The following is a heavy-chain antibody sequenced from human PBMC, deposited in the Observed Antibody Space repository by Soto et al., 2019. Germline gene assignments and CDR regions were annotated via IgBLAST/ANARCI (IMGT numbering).Heavy chain of an antibody. CDR3: ARGRPGSSGYCNCFDP. CDR2: IYTSGST. J-gene: IGHJ5*02. V-gene: IGHV4-4*07. CDR1: DGSISDYY. Sequence: PSETLSHTCTVSDGSISDYYWSWIRQTAGKGLEWIGRIYTSGSTNYNLSLKSRVTMSVDTSKNQFSLKLRSVTAADTAVYYCARGRPGSSGYCNCFDPWGQGTLVPVSS. D-gene: IGHD3-22*01.